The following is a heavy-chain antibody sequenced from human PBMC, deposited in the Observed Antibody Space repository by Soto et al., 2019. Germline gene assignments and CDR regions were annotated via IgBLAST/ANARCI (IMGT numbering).Heavy chain of an antibody. D-gene: IGHD6-13*01. CDR1: GFTFSSYA. V-gene: IGHV3-23*01. Sequence: PGGSLRLSCAASGFTFSSYAMSWVRQAPGKGLEWVSAISGSGGSTYYADSVKGRFTISRDNSKNTLYLQMNSLRAEDTAVYYCAKGTLAIAAAGLDWFDPWGQGTLVTVSS. J-gene: IGHJ5*02. CDR3: AKGTLAIAAAGLDWFDP. CDR2: ISGSGGST.